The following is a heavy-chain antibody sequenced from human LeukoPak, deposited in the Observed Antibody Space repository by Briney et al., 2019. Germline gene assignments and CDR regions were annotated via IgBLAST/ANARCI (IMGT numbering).Heavy chain of an antibody. D-gene: IGHD3-3*01. V-gene: IGHV3-30-3*01. CDR3: ARAGAGVVGPLGY. J-gene: IGHJ4*02. CDR1: GFTFSSYA. Sequence: GGSLRLSCAASGFTFSSYAMHWVRQAPGKGLEWVAVISYDGSNKYYADSVKGRFTISRDNSKNTLYLQMNSLRAEDTAVYYCARAGAGVVGPLGYWGQGTLVTVSS. CDR2: ISYDGSNK.